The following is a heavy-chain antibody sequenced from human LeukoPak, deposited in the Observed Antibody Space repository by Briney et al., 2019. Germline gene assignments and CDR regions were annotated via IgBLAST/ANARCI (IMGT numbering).Heavy chain of an antibody. D-gene: IGHD6-19*01. J-gene: IGHJ5*02. V-gene: IGHV4-61*02. CDR3: ATSSGWYTSGFDP. Sequence: SQTLSLTCTVSGGSISSGSYYWSWIRQPAGKGLEWIGRIYTSGSTNYNPSLKSRVTISVDTSKNQFSLKLSSVTAADTAVYYCATSSGWYTSGFDPWGQGTLVTVSS. CDR1: GGSISSGSYY. CDR2: IYTSGST.